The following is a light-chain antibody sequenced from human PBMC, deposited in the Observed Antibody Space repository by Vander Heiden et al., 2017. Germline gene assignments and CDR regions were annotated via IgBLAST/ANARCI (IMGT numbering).Light chain of an antibody. V-gene: IGLV1-51*02. CDR3: GTWDSSLSAWV. CDR2: ENN. J-gene: IGLJ3*02. CDR1: SSNLGNHY. Sequence: QSVLTQPPSVSAAPGQKVTISCSASSSNLGNHYVSWYQQLPGTAPKLLIYENNKRPSGIPDRFSGSKSGTSATLGITGLQTGDEADYYCGTWDSSLSAWVFGGGTKLTVL.